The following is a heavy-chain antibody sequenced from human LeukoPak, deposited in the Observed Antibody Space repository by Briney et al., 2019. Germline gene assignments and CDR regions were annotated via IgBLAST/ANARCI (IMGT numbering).Heavy chain of an antibody. CDR2: IIPILGIA. D-gene: IGHD3-9*01. CDR3: ARDVNDILTGYYYYYGMDV. J-gene: IGHJ6*02. CDR1: GGTFSSYA. V-gene: IGHV1-69*04. Sequence: SVKVSCKASGGTFSSYAISWVRQAPGQGLEWMGRIIPILGIANYAQKFQGRVTITADKSTSTAYMELSSLRSEDTAVYYCARDVNDILTGYYYYYGMDVWGQGTTVTVSS.